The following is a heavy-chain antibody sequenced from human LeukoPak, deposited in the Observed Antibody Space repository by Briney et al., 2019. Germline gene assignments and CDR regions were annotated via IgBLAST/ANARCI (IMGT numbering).Heavy chain of an antibody. J-gene: IGHJ5*02. CDR1: GGSISSSSYY. CDR2: IYTSGST. V-gene: IGHV4-61*02. Sequence: SETLSLTCTVSGGSISSSSYYWSWIRQPAGKGLEWIVRIYTSGSTNYNPSLKSRVTISVDTSKNQFSLKLSSVTAADTAVYYCARSPWDSSGYPNWFDPWGQGTLVTVSS. D-gene: IGHD3-22*01. CDR3: ARSPWDSSGYPNWFDP.